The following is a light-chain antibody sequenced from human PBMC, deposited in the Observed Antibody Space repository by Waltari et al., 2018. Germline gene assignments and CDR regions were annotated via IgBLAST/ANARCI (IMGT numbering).Light chain of an antibody. CDR3: QQRIDWPLT. V-gene: IGKV3-11*01. CDR1: QSVSSY. CDR2: DAS. J-gene: IGKJ4*01. Sequence: EIVLTPSPATLSLSPGELATLSCRASQSVSSYLAWYQQKPGQAPRLLIYDASNRATGIPARFSGSGSGTDFTLTISSLEPEDFAVYYCQQRIDWPLTFGGGTKVKIK.